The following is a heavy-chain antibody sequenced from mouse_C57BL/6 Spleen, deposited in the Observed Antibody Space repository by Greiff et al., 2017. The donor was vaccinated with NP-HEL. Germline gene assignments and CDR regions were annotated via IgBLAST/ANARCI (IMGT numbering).Heavy chain of an antibody. V-gene: IGHV5-17*01. D-gene: IGHD2-4*01. CDR1: GFTFTDYG. CDR3: AREDYDGYYAMDY. Sequence: EVHLVESGGGLVKPGGSLKLSCAASGFTFTDYGMHWVRQAPEKGLEWVAYISSGSSTIYYADTVKGRITISRDNAKNTLFLQMTSLRSEDTAMYYCAREDYDGYYAMDYWGQGTSVTVSS. CDR2: ISSGSSTI. J-gene: IGHJ4*01.